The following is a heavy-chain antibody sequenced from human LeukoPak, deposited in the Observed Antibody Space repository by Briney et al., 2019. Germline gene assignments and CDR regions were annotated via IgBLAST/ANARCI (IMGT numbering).Heavy chain of an antibody. CDR2: ISGSGGHT. Sequence: GGSLRLSCAASGFTFSTYAMSWVRQAPGKGLEWVSAISGSGGHTYYADSVKGRFTISRDNSKNTLYLQMNSLRAEDTAVYYCARESLAMGDAFDMWGQGTMVTVSS. D-gene: IGHD3-16*01. V-gene: IGHV3-23*01. CDR1: GFTFSTYA. CDR3: ARESLAMGDAFDM. J-gene: IGHJ3*02.